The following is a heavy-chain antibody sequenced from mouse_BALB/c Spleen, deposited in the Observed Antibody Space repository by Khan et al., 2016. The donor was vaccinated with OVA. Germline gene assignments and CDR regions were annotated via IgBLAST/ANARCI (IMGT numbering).Heavy chain of an antibody. CDR1: GYSITSGYS. Sequence: EVQLQESGPDLVKPSQSLSLTCTVTGYSITSGYSWHWIRQFPGNKLEWMGYIHYSGTTKYNPSLKSRISITRDTSKNQFFLQLNSVTTEDTATYYCARSGTTVVAYWYIDVWGAGTTVTVSS. J-gene: IGHJ1*01. D-gene: IGHD1-1*01. CDR2: IHYSGTT. CDR3: ARSGTTVVAYWYIDV. V-gene: IGHV3-1*02.